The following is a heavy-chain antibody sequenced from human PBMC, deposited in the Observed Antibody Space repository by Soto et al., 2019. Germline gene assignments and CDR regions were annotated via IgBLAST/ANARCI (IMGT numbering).Heavy chain of an antibody. CDR3: ASDRGSSDGMDV. Sequence: TSVKVSCKASGGTFSSYAISWVRQAPGQGLEWMGGIIPIFGTANYAQKFQGRVTITADESTSTAYMELSSLRSEDTAVYYCASDRGSSDGMDVWGQGTTVTVSS. D-gene: IGHD6-19*01. CDR1: GGTFSSYA. J-gene: IGHJ6*02. V-gene: IGHV1-69*13. CDR2: IIPIFGTA.